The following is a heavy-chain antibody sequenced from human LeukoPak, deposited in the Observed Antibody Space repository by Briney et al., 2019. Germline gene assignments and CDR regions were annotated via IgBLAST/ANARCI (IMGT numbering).Heavy chain of an antibody. CDR3: ARRMGSSWYPNWFDP. V-gene: IGHV1-69*05. CDR2: IIPIFGTA. J-gene: IGHJ5*02. D-gene: IGHD6-13*01. CDR1: GGTFSSYA. Sequence: SVKVSCKASGGTFSSYAISWVRQAPGQGIKWMGGIIPIFGTANYAQKFQGRVTITTDESTSTAYMELSSLRSEDTAVYYCARRMGSSWYPNWFDPWGQGTLVTVSS.